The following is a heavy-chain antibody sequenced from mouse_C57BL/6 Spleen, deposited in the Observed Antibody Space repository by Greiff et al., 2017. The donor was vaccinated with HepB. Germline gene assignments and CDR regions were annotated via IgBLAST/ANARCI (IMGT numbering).Heavy chain of an antibody. V-gene: IGHV1-81*01. D-gene: IGHD1-1*01. J-gene: IGHJ3*01. CDR1: GYTFTSYG. CDR3: ARGDYYGSSPCAY. Sequence: LEESGAELARPGASVKLSCKASGYTFTSYGISWVKQRTGQGLEWIGEIYPRSGNTYYNEKFKGKATLTADKSSSTAYMELRSLTSEDSEVYFCARGDYYGSSPCAYWGQGTLVTVSA. CDR2: IYPRSGNT.